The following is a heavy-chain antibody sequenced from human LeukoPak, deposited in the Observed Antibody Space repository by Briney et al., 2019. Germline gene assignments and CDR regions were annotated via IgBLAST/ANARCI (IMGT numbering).Heavy chain of an antibody. J-gene: IGHJ4*02. V-gene: IGHV3-30*03. Sequence: QPGRSLRLSCAASGFTFGSYGMHWVRQAPGKGLEWVAVMLYDGTTKYYADSVKGRFTISRDNSKNTLYLQMNSLRPEDTAVYYCVRYTRRYPFDYWGQGTLVTVSS. CDR2: MLYDGTTK. D-gene: IGHD1-1*01. CDR3: VRYTRRYPFDY. CDR1: GFTFGSYG.